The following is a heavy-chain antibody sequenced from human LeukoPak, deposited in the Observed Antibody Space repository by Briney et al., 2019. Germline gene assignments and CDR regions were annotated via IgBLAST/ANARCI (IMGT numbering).Heavy chain of an antibody. CDR2: IIPLFGAP. Sequence: SVRVSCKASGGPLNTYVIDWVRQAPGHRLEWMGRIIPLFGAPSYAQRFQGNVTISADKSTDTTYMELTRLTSEDTAVYYCTMGPTASLGRPFERWGQGTLVTVSS. D-gene: IGHD3-9*01. CDR3: TMGPTASLGRPFER. V-gene: IGHV1-69*06. J-gene: IGHJ4*02. CDR1: GGPLNTYV.